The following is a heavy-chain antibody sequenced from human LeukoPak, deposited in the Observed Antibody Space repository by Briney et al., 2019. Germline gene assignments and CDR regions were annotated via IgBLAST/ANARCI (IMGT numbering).Heavy chain of an antibody. CDR2: IYHSGST. CDR1: GYSISSGYY. CDR3: ATPYCSSTSCYKSFDY. Sequence: PSETPSLTCTVSGYSISSGYYWGWIRQPPGKGLEWIGSIYHSGSTYYNPSLKSRVTISVDTSKNQFSLKLSSVTAADTAVYYCATPYCSSTSCYKSFDYWGQGTLVTVSS. V-gene: IGHV4-38-2*02. J-gene: IGHJ4*02. D-gene: IGHD2-2*02.